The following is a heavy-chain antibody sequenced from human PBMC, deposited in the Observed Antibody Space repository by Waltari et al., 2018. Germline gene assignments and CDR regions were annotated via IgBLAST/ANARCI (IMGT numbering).Heavy chain of an antibody. Sequence: QMQLVQSGPEVKKPGTSVKVSCKASGFTFTSSDVQWGRQARGQRIEWIGWIFVGSGNTNYAQKFQERFTITRDMSTSTAYMELSSLRSEDTAVYYCAADSTAMAPRFDYWGQGTLVTVSS. CDR1: GFTFTSSD. V-gene: IGHV1-58*01. J-gene: IGHJ4*02. CDR3: AADSTAMAPRFDY. CDR2: IFVGSGNT. D-gene: IGHD5-18*01.